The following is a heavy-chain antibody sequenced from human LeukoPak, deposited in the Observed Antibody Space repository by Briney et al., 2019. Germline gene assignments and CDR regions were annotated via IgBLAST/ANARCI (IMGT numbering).Heavy chain of an antibody. D-gene: IGHD5-24*01. Sequence: PSETLSLTCAVSGGSISSSNWWSWVRQPPGKGLEWIGEIYHSGSTNNNPSLKSRVTISVDTSKNQFSLKLSSVTAADTAVYYCARGRDGYNRGGLNFQHWGQGTLVTVSS. CDR3: ARGRDGYNRGGLNFQH. V-gene: IGHV4-4*02. J-gene: IGHJ1*01. CDR1: GGSISSSNW. CDR2: IYHSGST.